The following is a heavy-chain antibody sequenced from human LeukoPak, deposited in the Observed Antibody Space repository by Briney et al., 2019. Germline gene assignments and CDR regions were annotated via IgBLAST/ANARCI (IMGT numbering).Heavy chain of an antibody. J-gene: IGHJ4*02. Sequence: PGGSLRLSCAASGFTFSDYYMSWIRQAPGKGLEWVSYISSSGSTIYYADSVKGRFTISRDNAKNSLYLQMNTLRAEDTAIYYCARDPVGGIGHYIGRSYFDSWGQGTLVTVSS. CDR1: GFTFSDYY. CDR3: ARDPVGGIGHYIGRSYFDS. V-gene: IGHV3-11*01. CDR2: ISSSGSTI. D-gene: IGHD3-22*01.